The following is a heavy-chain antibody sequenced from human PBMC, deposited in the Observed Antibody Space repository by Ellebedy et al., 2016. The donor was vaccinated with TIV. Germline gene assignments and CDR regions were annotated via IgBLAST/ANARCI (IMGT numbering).Heavy chain of an antibody. V-gene: IGHV3-7*03. CDR2: MNKDGSEE. CDR3: VRGGARSSWYWRL. D-gene: IGHD2-8*02. Sequence: PGGSLRLSCAASDFAFAEDWMSWVRQATGKGLEWVANMNKDGSEEYYMDSVKGRFTISRDNTENSLFLEMSSLRAEDTAIYYCVRGGARSSWYWRLWGQGTLVTVSS. CDR1: DFAFAEDW. J-gene: IGHJ4*02.